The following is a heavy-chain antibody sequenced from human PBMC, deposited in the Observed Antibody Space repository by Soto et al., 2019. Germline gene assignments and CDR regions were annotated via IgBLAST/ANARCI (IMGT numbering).Heavy chain of an antibody. CDR1: GFTFSSYG. V-gene: IGHV3-33*01. J-gene: IGHJ5*02. Sequence: GGSLRLSCAASGFTFSSYGMHWVRQAPGKGLEWVAVIWYDGSNKYYADSVKGRFTISRDNSKNTLYLQMNSLRAEDTAVYYCARGGGWYVWFDPWGQGTLVTVSS. D-gene: IGHD6-19*01. CDR2: IWYDGSNK. CDR3: ARGGGWYVWFDP.